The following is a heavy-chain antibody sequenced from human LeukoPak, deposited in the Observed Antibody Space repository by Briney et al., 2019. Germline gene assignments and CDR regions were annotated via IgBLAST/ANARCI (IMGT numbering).Heavy chain of an antibody. Sequence: SETLSLTCTVSGGSISSYYWSWIRQPPVKGLEWIAYISDIGSINYNPSLKSRVTISLDTSMNQFSLKLSSVTAADTAVYYCAEHHPRHTVDFWGQGTLVTVSS. D-gene: IGHD2-8*02. V-gene: IGHV4-59*08. J-gene: IGHJ4*02. CDR1: GGSISSYY. CDR2: ISDIGSI. CDR3: AEHHPRHTVDF.